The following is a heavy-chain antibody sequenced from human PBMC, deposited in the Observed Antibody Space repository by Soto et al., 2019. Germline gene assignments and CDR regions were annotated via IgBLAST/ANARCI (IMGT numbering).Heavy chain of an antibody. CDR1: GDSISSRFW. D-gene: IGHD4-17*01. J-gene: IGHJ4*02. Sequence: QVLLQASGPGLVKPSGTLPLTCAVSGDSISSRFWWSWVRQPPGKGLEWIGEIYHTESTVYNPSLKSRVTRSIDTSKNQYSLNLDSVTAADTAVYYCARYDFGPLDYWGRGILVTVSS. V-gene: IGHV4-4*02. CDR3: ARYDFGPLDY. CDR2: IYHTEST.